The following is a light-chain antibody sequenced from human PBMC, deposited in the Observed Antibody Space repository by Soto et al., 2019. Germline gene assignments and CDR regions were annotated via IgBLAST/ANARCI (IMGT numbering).Light chain of an antibody. CDR3: MHTLQTPWT. J-gene: IGKJ1*01. V-gene: IGKV2-28*01. CDR1: QSLLHSNGYNY. Sequence: DIVITQSPLSLPVTPGEPASISCRSSQSLLHSNGYNYLDWYLQKPGQSPQLLIYLGSNWASGVPDRFSGSGSGTDFTLQISRVEAEDVGVYYCMHTLQTPWTFGQGTKVDIK. CDR2: LGS.